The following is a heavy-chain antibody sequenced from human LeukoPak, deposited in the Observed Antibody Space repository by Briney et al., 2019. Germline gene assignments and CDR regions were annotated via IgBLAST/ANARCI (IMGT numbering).Heavy chain of an antibody. Sequence: ASVKVSCKASGYTFTSYGISWVRQAPGQGLEWMGWISTYNGNTDYAQKLQGRVTVTTDTSTSTTYMELRSLKSDDTAVYYCARVRSATVVTPFDYWGQGTLITVSS. CDR1: GYTFTSYG. CDR3: ARVRSATVVTPFDY. V-gene: IGHV1-18*01. J-gene: IGHJ4*02. D-gene: IGHD4-23*01. CDR2: ISTYNGNT.